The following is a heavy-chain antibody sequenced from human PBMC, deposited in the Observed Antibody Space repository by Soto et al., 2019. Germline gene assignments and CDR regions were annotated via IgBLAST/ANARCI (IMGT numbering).Heavy chain of an antibody. D-gene: IGHD3-22*01. CDR2: ISASGGTA. CDR3: AKLTYPSDSTGYYYERVSGWIDS. Sequence: EVQLLESGGGLIQPGGSLRLSCAASGFMFSSYAMSWVRQAPGKGLEWVSSISASGGTANLADSVEGRCTISRDNSESTLYLQMNSLRAEDTAVYYCAKLTYPSDSTGYYYERVSGWIDSWGQGTLVTVSS. CDR1: GFMFSSYA. V-gene: IGHV3-23*01. J-gene: IGHJ5*01.